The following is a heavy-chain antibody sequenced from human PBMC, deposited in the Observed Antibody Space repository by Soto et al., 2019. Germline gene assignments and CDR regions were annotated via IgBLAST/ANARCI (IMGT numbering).Heavy chain of an antibody. CDR1: GASISSSY. J-gene: IGHJ3*01. D-gene: IGHD3-22*01. V-gene: IGHV4-59*01. CDR3: ARGYYDSNGQSNTFDL. Sequence: SETLSLTCTVSGASISSSYWSWIRQSPGKGLEWIGYVYYSGSTKYNPSLKSRVTISVDTSKNQFSLKLSSVTAADTAVYYCARGYYDSNGQSNTFDLWGQGTMVTVSS. CDR2: VYYSGST.